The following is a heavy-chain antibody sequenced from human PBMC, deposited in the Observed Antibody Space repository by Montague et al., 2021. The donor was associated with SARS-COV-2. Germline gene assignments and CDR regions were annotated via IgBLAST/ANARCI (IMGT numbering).Heavy chain of an antibody. CDR2: ISHEGSYK. CDR1: GFPFSSYA. CDR3: ARDLESTGYFDPYYYHGMDV. Sequence: SLSLSFSASGFPFSSYALHWVRQAPGKGLEWVADISHEGSYKYYADSVKGRFTISRGNSKNTLYLDMNSLRAEDTALYYCARDLESTGYFDPYYYHGMDVWGQGTTVTVSS. V-gene: IGHV3-30*04. D-gene: IGHD3-9*01. J-gene: IGHJ6*02.